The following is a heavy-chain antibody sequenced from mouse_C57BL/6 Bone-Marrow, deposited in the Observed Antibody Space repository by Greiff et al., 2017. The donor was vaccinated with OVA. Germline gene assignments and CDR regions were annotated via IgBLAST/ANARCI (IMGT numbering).Heavy chain of an antibody. D-gene: IGHD4-1*01. V-gene: IGHV10-1*01. CDR1: GFSFNTYA. Sequence: EVKVVESGGGLVQPKGSLKLSCAASGFSFNTYAMNWVRQAPGKGLEWVARIRNKSNNYATYYADSVKDRFTISRDDSESMLYLQMNNLKTENTAMYYCVRQLGRGNFDYWGKGTTLTVSS. CDR3: VRQLGRGNFDY. CDR2: IRNKSNNYAT. J-gene: IGHJ2*01.